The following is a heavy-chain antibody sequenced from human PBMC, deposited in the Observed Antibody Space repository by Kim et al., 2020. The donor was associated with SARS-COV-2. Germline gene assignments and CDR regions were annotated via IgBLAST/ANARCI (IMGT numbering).Heavy chain of an antibody. D-gene: IGHD2-2*01. J-gene: IGHJ3*02. CDR2: ISSSTSYI. Sequence: GGSLRLSCAASGFTFSSYSMNWVRQAPGKGLEWVSSISSSTSYIYYADSVKGRFTISRDNAKNSLYLQMNSLRAEDTAVYFCARGQGGPAAPWGAGAFDIWGQGTMVTVSS. CDR1: GFTFSSYS. V-gene: IGHV3-21*01. CDR3: ARGQGGPAAPWGAGAFDI.